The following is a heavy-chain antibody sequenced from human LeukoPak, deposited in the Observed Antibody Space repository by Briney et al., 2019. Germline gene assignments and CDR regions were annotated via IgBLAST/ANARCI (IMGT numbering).Heavy chain of an antibody. CDR1: GFTFSSYA. D-gene: IGHD3-22*01. Sequence: GGSLRLSCAASGFTFSSYAMHWVRQAPGKGLEWVAVISYDGSNKYYADSVKGRFTISRDNSKNTLYLQMNSLRAEDTAVYYCARVRYYYDSSGYYSLRGYFDYWGQGTLVTVSS. CDR3: ARVRYYYDSSGYYSLRGYFDY. V-gene: IGHV3-30-3*01. J-gene: IGHJ4*02. CDR2: ISYDGSNK.